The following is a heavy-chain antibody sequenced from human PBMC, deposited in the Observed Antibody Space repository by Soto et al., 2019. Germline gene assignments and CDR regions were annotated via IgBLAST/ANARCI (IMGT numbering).Heavy chain of an antibody. Sequence: GESLKISCMGSGYSFTSYWISWLRQMPGKGLEWMGRIDPSDSYTNYSPSFQGHVTISADKSISTAYLQWSSLKASDTAMYYWARVLLSSSSYLYGMDVWGQGTTVTVSS. J-gene: IGHJ6*02. V-gene: IGHV5-10-1*01. D-gene: IGHD6-6*01. CDR1: GYSFTSYW. CDR3: ARVLLSSSSYLYGMDV. CDR2: IDPSDSYT.